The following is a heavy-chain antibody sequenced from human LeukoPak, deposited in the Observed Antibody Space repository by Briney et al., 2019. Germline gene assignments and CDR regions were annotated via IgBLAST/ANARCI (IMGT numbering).Heavy chain of an antibody. V-gene: IGHV3-48*01. CDR1: GFTFSSYS. CDR2: ISSSSSTI. CDR3: ARRDDYVWGSYPNYFDY. J-gene: IGHJ4*02. D-gene: IGHD3-16*02. Sequence: GGSLRLSCAASGFTFSSYSMNWVRKAPGKGLEWVSYISSSSSTIYYADSVKGRFTISRDNAKNSLYLQMNSLRAEDTAVYYCARRDDYVWGSYPNYFDYWGQGTLVTVSS.